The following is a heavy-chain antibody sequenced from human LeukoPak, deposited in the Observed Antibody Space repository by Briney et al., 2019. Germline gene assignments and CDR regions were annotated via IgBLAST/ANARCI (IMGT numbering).Heavy chain of an antibody. J-gene: IGHJ4*02. CDR3: ASRSASGNWFLHY. CDR1: GYTFTGQY. CDR2: INPHSGDT. V-gene: IGHV1-2*02. D-gene: IGHD3-10*01. Sequence: ASVTVSCKASGYTFTGQYRHWVRQAPGQGLEWMGWINPHSGDTHYAQKFQGRVTMTTGTSISTVHMELSSLTSDDTAVYYCASRSASGNWFLHYWGQGTLVTVSS.